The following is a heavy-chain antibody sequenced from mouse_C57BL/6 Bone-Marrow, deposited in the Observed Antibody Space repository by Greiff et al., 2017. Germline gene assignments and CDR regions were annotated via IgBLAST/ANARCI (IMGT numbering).Heavy chain of an antibody. CDR1: GYTFTSHW. V-gene: IGHV1-56*01. J-gene: IGHJ3*01. D-gene: IGHD2-3*01. Sequence: QVQLKESGPELVRPGASVKISCKAPGYTFTSHWMQWVSQRPGQGLEWIGEIVPGSGSTYYTEKFKGKDTLTVDTSSSTAYMQLSRLTSEDSAVYFWARGGGYVGYPAWFAYWGQGTLVTVSA. CDR3: ARGGGYVGYPAWFAY. CDR2: IVPGSGST.